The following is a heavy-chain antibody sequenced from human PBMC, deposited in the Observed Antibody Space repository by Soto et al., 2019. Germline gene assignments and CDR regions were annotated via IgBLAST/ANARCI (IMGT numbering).Heavy chain of an antibody. CDR2: IYPGGSDT. CDR3: ARHGHYGSGSYYKSYYYYGMDV. J-gene: IGHJ6*02. Sequence: PGESLKISCKGSGYSFTSYWIGWVRQMPGKGLEWMGIIYPGGSDTRYSPSFQGQVTISADKSISTAYLQWSSLRASDTAMYYCARHGHYGSGSYYKSYYYYGMDVWGQGTTVTVSS. CDR1: GYSFTSYW. V-gene: IGHV5-51*01. D-gene: IGHD3-10*01.